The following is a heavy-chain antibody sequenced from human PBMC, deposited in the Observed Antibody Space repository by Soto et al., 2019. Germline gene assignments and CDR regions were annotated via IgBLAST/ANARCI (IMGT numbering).Heavy chain of an antibody. Sequence: EVKLLESGGGLVQPGGSLTLSCATSGCTFSSYAMVWVRQAAEKGLEWVASISNNGDTAYYADSVKGRFTISRGNSENTLYLQMNGLRADDTALYFCAKSRVFIGAIVTLLDSWGQGTQVTVSS. V-gene: IGHV3-23*01. CDR3: AKSRVFIGAIVTLLDS. CDR2: ISNNGDTA. J-gene: IGHJ4*02. CDR1: GCTFSSYA. D-gene: IGHD3-16*02.